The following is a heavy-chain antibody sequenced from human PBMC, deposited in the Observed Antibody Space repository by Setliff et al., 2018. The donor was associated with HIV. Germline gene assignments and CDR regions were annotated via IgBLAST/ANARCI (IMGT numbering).Heavy chain of an antibody. CDR1: SGSVNNYW. Sequence: PSEPLSLTCNVSSGSVNNYWWTWIRQPPGKGLEWIGYIYYSGSTYYNPSLKSRVTISVDTSKNQFSLMLSSVTAAGTAVYYCARLGDYDSSGYSWFDYWGQGTLVTVSS. J-gene: IGHJ4*02. D-gene: IGHD3-22*01. CDR3: ARLGDYDSSGYSWFDY. V-gene: IGHV4-59*02. CDR2: IYYSGST.